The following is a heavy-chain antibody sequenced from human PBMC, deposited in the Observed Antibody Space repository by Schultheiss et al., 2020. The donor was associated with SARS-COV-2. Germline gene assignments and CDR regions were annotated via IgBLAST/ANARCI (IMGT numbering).Heavy chain of an antibody. CDR2: IYHSGST. V-gene: IGHV4-4*02. Sequence: SETLSLTCSVSGGSISSSNWWSWVRQPPGKGLEWIGEIYHSGSTYYNPSLKSRVTMSVDTSKNQFSLKLSSVTAADTAVYYCANKRMHDYGDYDVPGLYYYYGMDVWGQGTTVTVSS. CDR3: ANKRMHDYGDYDVPGLYYYYGMDV. CDR1: GGSISSSNW. D-gene: IGHD4-17*01. J-gene: IGHJ6*02.